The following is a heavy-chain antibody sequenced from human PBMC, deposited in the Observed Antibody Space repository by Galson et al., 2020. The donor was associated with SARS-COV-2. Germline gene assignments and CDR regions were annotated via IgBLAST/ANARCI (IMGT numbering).Heavy chain of an antibody. CDR2: IYYSGST. J-gene: IGHJ3*02. Sequence: SETLSLTCTVSGGSIRSSSYYWAWIRQPPGKGLEWIASIYYSGSTYYNPSLKSRVTISVDTSKNQFSLKLSSVTAADTAVYYCARDGAPIWGQGTMVTVSS. CDR1: GGSIRSSSYY. CDR3: ARDGAPI. V-gene: IGHV4-39*07.